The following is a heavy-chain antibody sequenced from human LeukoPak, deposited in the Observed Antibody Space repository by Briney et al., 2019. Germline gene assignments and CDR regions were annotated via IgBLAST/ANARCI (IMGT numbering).Heavy chain of an antibody. V-gene: IGHV3-33*01. D-gene: IGHD3-10*01. CDR1: GFTLSSYG. Sequence: GGSLRLSCAASGFTLSSYGMHWVRQAPGKGLEWVAVIWYDGGKKYYPDSVRGRFTISRDNSKTTLDLQMNSLRAEDTAVYYCARDAHGEDGFGGGMYVWGKGTTVTVSS. CDR3: ARDAHGEDGFGGGMYV. J-gene: IGHJ6*04. CDR2: IWYDGGKK.